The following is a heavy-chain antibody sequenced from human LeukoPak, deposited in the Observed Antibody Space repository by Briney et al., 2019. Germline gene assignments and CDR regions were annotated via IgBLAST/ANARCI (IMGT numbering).Heavy chain of an antibody. D-gene: IGHD3-10*01. J-gene: IGHJ4*02. V-gene: IGHV3-21*01. CDR3: ARDAGYYYGSGSSSDY. Sequence: GGSLRLSCAASGYTFSRYSMNWVRQATGKGGEGVSYISSSRSKIYYADSVKGRFTISRDNAKNSLYLQMNSLRAEDTAVYYCARDAGYYYGSGSSSDYWGQGTLVTVSS. CDR2: ISSSRSKI. CDR1: GYTFSRYS.